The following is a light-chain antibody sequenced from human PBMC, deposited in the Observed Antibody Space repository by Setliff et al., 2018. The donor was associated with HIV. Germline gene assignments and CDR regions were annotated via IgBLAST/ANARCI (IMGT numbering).Light chain of an antibody. V-gene: IGLV2-14*01. CDR3: CSNTGSNTYV. Sequence: HSALTQPASVSGTLGQSLTISCIGTNSDIGGYNYVSWYQHQPGKVPKLIISQVTNRPSGISNRFSGSKSGNTASLTISGLQAEDEADYYCCSNTGSNTYVFGSGTKVTVL. J-gene: IGLJ1*01. CDR1: NSDIGGYNY. CDR2: QVT.